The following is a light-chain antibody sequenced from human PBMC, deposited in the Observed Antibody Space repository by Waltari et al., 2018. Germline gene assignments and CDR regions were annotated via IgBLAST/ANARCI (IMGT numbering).Light chain of an antibody. CDR2: GNN. J-gene: IGLJ2*01. V-gene: IGLV1-40*01. CDR1: SSNIGAGYV. CDR3: QSYDSSLSGVV. Sequence: QSVLTQPPSVSGAPGPRVTISCTGSSSNIGAGYVVHWYLQLPGTAPKLLIYGNNNRPSGVPDRFSGSKSGTSASLAITGLQAEDEADYYCQSYDSSLSGVVFGGGTKLTVL.